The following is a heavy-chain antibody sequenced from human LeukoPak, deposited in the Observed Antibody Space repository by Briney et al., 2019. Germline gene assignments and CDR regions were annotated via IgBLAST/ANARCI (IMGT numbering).Heavy chain of an antibody. J-gene: IGHJ4*02. CDR3: ARDGYYGDYANFDY. Sequence: PGGSLRLSCAASGFTFSSYSMNWVRQAPGKGLEWISSISSSSSYIYYADSAKGRFTISRDNAKNSLYLQMNSLRAEDTAVYYCARDGYYGDYANFDYWGQGTLVTVSS. V-gene: IGHV3-21*01. D-gene: IGHD4-17*01. CDR2: ISSSSSYI. CDR1: GFTFSSYS.